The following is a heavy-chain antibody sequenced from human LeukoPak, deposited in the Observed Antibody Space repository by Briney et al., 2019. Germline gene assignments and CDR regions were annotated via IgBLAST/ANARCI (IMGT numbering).Heavy chain of an antibody. CDR3: ANPPTVTSFGY. D-gene: IGHD4-11*01. V-gene: IGHV3-23*01. Sequence: PGGSLRLSCAASGFTFSNYAMSWVRQAPGKGLEWVSSISGSGGNTYYADSVKGRFTISRDNSKNTLYLQMNSLRAEDTAIYYCANPPTVTSFGYWGQGTLVAVSS. J-gene: IGHJ4*02. CDR2: ISGSGGNT. CDR1: GFTFSNYA.